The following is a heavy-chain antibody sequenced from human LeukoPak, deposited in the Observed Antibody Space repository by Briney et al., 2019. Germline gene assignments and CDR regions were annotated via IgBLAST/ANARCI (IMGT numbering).Heavy chain of an antibody. CDR1: GYTFTNNF. Sequence: GASVKVSCKASGYTFTNNFMHWVRQAPGQGLEWIGIINPSGDNTWYAQKFQGRVTMTRDMATSTDYLEVSSLRSEDTAVYYCARVYGDYVVDYWGQGTLVTVSS. D-gene: IGHD4-17*01. J-gene: IGHJ4*02. V-gene: IGHV1-46*01. CDR2: INPSGDNT. CDR3: ARVYGDYVVDY.